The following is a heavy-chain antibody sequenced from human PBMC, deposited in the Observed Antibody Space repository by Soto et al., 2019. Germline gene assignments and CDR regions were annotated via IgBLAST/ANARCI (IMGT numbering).Heavy chain of an antibody. J-gene: IGHJ4*02. CDR1: GFSFSKAW. V-gene: IGHV3-15*01. CDR2: IRNKTDGGTT. CDR3: ITDPYYDFWSGYHYDY. D-gene: IGHD3-3*01. Sequence: PRGSLRLSCTASGFSFSKAWMSWVRLTPGKGLEWVGRIRNKTDGGTTDYPAPVRGRFTVSRDDSRSTLYLQMNRLNTEDTAVYYCITDPYYDFWSGYHYDYWGQGTQVTVSS.